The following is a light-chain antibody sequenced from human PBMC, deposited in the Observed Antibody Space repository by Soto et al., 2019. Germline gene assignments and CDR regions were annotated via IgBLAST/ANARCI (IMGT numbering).Light chain of an antibody. CDR1: SSDVGGYNY. Sequence: QSALTQPASVSGSPGQSITISCTGTSSDVGGYNYVSWYQQHSGKAPKLMIYEVSNRPSGVSNRFSGSKSGNTASLTISGLQAEDEGDYYCSSYRSSSNPYVFGTGTKLTVL. V-gene: IGLV2-14*01. CDR3: SSYRSSSNPYV. CDR2: EVS. J-gene: IGLJ1*01.